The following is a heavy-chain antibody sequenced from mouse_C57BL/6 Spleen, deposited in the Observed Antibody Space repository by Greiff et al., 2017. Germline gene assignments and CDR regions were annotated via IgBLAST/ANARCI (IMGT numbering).Heavy chain of an antibody. J-gene: IGHJ4*01. Sequence: VQLQQPGAELVRPGSSVKLSCKASGYTFTSYWMEWVKQRPGQGLEWIGNIYPSDSETHYNQKFKDKATLTVEKSSSTAYMQLSSLTSEDSAVYYCASLNFPMDYWGQGTSVTVSS. V-gene: IGHV1-61*01. CDR1: GYTFTSYW. CDR2: IYPSDSET. CDR3: ASLNFPMDY.